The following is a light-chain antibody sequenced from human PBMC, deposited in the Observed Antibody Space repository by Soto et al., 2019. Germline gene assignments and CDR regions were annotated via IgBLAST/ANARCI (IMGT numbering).Light chain of an antibody. Sequence: EIVLTQSPVTLSLSPGERATLSCRASQCVSSYLAWYQQKPGQSPRLLIYDASNRAAGIPARFSGSGSGTDFTLTISSLEPEDFAVYYCQHRISWPLTFGGGTKVEIK. CDR2: DAS. CDR3: QHRISWPLT. J-gene: IGKJ4*01. V-gene: IGKV3-11*01. CDR1: QCVSSY.